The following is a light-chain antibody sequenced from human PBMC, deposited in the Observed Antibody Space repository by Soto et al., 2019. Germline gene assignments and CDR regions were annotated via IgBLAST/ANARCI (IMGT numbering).Light chain of an antibody. CDR3: CSYAGSSWV. J-gene: IGLJ2*01. Sequence: QSVLTQPRSVSGSPGQSVTISCTGTSSDVGGYNYVSWYQQHPGKAPKLMIYDVSKRPSGVPDRFSGSKSGNTASLTISGLPAEDEADYYCCSYAGSSWVFGGGTKLTVL. V-gene: IGLV2-11*01. CDR2: DVS. CDR1: SSDVGGYNY.